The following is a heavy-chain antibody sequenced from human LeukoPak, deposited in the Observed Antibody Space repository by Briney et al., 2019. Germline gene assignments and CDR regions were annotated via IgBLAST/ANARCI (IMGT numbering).Heavy chain of an antibody. Sequence: ASVKVSCKASGYTFTSYGISWVRQAPGQGLEWMGWISAYNGNTNYAQKLQGRVTMTTDTSTSTAYMELRSLRSDDTAVYYCARGIRHPPGRFAVVAACQNEKGCYYFDYWGQGTLVTVSS. CDR1: GYTFTSYG. D-gene: IGHD2-15*01. V-gene: IGHV1-18*01. CDR2: ISAYNGNT. CDR3: ARGIRHPPGRFAVVAACQNEKGCYYFDY. J-gene: IGHJ4*02.